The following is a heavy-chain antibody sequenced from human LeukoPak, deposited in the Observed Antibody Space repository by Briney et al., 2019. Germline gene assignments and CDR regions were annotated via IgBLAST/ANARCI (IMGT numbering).Heavy chain of an antibody. Sequence: SETLSLTCAVYGGSFSGFYWSWIRQPPGKGLEWIGEINYSGSTNYNPSLKSRVTISVDTSKNQFSLKLSSVTAADTAVYYCARVSWFPGTSYYYMDVWGKGTTVTVSS. CDR2: INYSGST. J-gene: IGHJ6*03. CDR3: ARVSWFPGTSYYYMDV. V-gene: IGHV4-34*01. D-gene: IGHD1-1*01. CDR1: GGSFSGFY.